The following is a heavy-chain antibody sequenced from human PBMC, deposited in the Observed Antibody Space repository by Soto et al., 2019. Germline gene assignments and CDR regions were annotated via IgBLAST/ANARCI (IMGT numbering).Heavy chain of an antibody. CDR2: IYYSGST. J-gene: IGHJ5*02. CDR1: GGSISSYY. CDR3: ARASNSYGSGSYYNNWFDP. D-gene: IGHD3-10*01. Sequence: SETLSLTCTVSGGSISSYYGSWIRQPPGKGLEWIGYIYYSGSTNYNPSLKSRVTISVDTSKNQFSLKLSSVTAADTAVYYCARASNSYGSGSYYNNWFDPWGQGTLVTSPQ. V-gene: IGHV4-59*01.